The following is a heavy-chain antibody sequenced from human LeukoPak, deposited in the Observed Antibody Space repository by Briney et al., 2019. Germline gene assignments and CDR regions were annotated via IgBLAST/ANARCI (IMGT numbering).Heavy chain of an antibody. CDR1: GYTFTSYY. D-gene: IGHD1-1*01. CDR2: INPSGGST. J-gene: IGHJ4*02. V-gene: IGHV1-46*01. CDR3: AREGKYNWSDDPEGPVGY. Sequence: ASVKVSYKASGYTFTSYYMHWVRQAPGQGLEWLGIINPSGGSTSYAQKFLGRVTMTRDTSTSTVYMELSSLRSEDTAVYYCAREGKYNWSDDPEGPVGYWGQGTLVTVSS.